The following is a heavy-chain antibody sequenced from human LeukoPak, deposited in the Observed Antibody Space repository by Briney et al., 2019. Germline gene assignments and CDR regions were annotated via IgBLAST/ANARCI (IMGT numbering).Heavy chain of an antibody. D-gene: IGHD6-13*01. Sequence: ASVKVSCKVSGYTLTELSMHWVRQAPGQGLEWMGWINPNSGDTNYAQKFQGRVTMTRDTSISTAYMELSRLRSDDTAVYYCARDSSSWYNWFDPWGQGTLVTVSS. CDR2: INPNSGDT. CDR3: ARDSSSWYNWFDP. V-gene: IGHV1-2*02. CDR1: GYTLTELS. J-gene: IGHJ5*02.